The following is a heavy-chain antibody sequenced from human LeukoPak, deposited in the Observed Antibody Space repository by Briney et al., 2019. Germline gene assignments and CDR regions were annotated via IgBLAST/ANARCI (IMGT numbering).Heavy chain of an antibody. Sequence: GGSLRLSCAASGFTFSSYWMHWVRQVPGKGLMWVSRIKTDGSSTSYADSVKGRFTISRDNAKNSLYLQMNSLRAEDTAVYYCARVGSSSWYVYYYYYYMDVWGKGTTVTVSS. J-gene: IGHJ6*03. CDR1: GFTFSSYW. CDR2: IKTDGSST. V-gene: IGHV3-74*01. CDR3: ARVGSSSWYVYYYYYYMDV. D-gene: IGHD6-13*01.